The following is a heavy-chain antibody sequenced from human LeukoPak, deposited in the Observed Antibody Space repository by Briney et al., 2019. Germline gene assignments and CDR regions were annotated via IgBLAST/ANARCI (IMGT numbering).Heavy chain of an antibody. CDR3: ARSTARTMVSIYYYYMDV. V-gene: IGHV1-69*13. CDR1: GGTFSSYA. Sequence: ASVKVSCKASGGTFSSYAISWVRQAPGQGLEWMGGIIPIFGTANYAQKFQGRVTITADESTSTAYMELSSLRSEDTAVYYCARSTARTMVSIYYYYMDVWGKGTTVTVSS. J-gene: IGHJ6*03. D-gene: IGHD3-10*01. CDR2: IIPIFGTA.